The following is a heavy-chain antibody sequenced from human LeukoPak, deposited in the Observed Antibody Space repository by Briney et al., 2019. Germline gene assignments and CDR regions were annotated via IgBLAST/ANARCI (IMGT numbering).Heavy chain of an antibody. CDR3: ARESGCSGGSCYRILDY. Sequence: ASVKVSCKASGYTFTSYGISWVRQAPGQGREWMGWISAYNGNTNYAQKLQGRVTMTTDTSTSTGYMELRSLRSDDTAVYYCARESGCSGGSCYRILDYWGQGTLVTVSS. J-gene: IGHJ4*02. V-gene: IGHV1-18*01. CDR2: ISAYNGNT. D-gene: IGHD2-15*01. CDR1: GYTFTSYG.